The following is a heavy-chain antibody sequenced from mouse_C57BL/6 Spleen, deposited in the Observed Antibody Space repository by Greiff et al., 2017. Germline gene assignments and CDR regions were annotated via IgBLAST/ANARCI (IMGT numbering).Heavy chain of an antibody. CDR2: INYDGSST. J-gene: IGHJ2*01. D-gene: IGHD2-3*01. CDR1: GFTFSDYY. Sequence: EVTLVESEGGLVQPGSSMKLSCTASGFTFSDYYMAWVRQVPEKGLEWVANINYDGSSTYYLDSLKSRFIISRDNAKNILYLQMSSLKSEDTATYYCAREDGYYFDYWGQGTTLTVSS. CDR3: AREDGYYFDY. V-gene: IGHV5-16*01.